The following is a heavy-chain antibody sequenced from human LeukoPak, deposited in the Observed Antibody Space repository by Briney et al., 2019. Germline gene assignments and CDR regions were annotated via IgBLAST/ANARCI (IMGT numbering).Heavy chain of an antibody. CDR2: INHSGST. CDR3: ARAQMLPNYFGWGSFYKY. V-gene: IGHV4-34*01. J-gene: IGHJ4*02. Sequence: PSETLSLTRAVYGGSFSGYYWSWIRQPPGKGLEWIGEINHSGSTNYNPSLKSRVTISVDTSKNQFSLKLSSVTAADTAVYYCARAQMLPNYFGWGSFYKYGGREPLVTVPS. CDR1: GGSFSGYY. D-gene: IGHD3-10*01.